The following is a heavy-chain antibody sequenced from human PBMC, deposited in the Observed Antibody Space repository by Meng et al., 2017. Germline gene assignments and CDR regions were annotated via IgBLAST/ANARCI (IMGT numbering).Heavy chain of an antibody. J-gene: IGHJ3*02. CDR2: ISWDGGST. Sequence: GESLKISCAASGFTFDDYAMHWVRQAPGKGLEWVSLISWDGGSTYYADSVKGRFTISRGNNKNSLYLQMNSLRAEDTALYYCAKDNEYSSSGGAFDIWGQGTMVTVSS. V-gene: IGHV3-43D*04. CDR3: AKDNEYSSSGGAFDI. D-gene: IGHD6-6*01. CDR1: GFTFDDYA.